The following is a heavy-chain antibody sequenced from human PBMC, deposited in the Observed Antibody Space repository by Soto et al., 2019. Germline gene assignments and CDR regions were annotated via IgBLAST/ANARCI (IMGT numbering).Heavy chain of an antibody. CDR1: GYTFTNYG. D-gene: IGHD2-2*01. J-gene: IGHJ2*01. Sequence: AASVKVSCKASGYTFTNYGISWVRQAPGQGLEWMGWISPYNGNTKYPQKLQGRVTMTTDTSTRTSYMELRSLRSDDTAVYFCARDGDRCTSTRCSPWPDTHFELWGRGTLVTVSS. V-gene: IGHV1-18*01. CDR3: ARDGDRCTSTRCSPWPDTHFEL. CDR2: ISPYNGNT.